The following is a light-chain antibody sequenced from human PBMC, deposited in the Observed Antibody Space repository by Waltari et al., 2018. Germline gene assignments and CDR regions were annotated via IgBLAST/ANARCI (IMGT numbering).Light chain of an antibody. Sequence: APLPCRASQGVGRSLAWYQQKPGQAPRLLMYDASSRATGIPDRFSGSGSGTDFSLTISRLEPEDVAVYYCQKYERLPATFGQGTKVEIK. CDR2: DAS. V-gene: IGKV3-20*01. J-gene: IGKJ1*01. CDR3: QKYERLPAT. CDR1: QGVGRS.